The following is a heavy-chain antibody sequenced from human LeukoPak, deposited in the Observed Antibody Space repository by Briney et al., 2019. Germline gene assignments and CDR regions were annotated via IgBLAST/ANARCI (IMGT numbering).Heavy chain of an antibody. Sequence: PSETLSLTCTVSGGSISSYYWSWIRQPAGKGLEWIGRIYTSGSTNYNPSLKSRVTISVDTSKNQFSLKLSSVTAADTAVYYCASATIFGVVITDAFDIWGQGTMVTVSS. J-gene: IGHJ3*02. CDR1: GGSISSYY. V-gene: IGHV4-4*07. D-gene: IGHD3-3*01. CDR2: IYTSGST. CDR3: ASATIFGVVITDAFDI.